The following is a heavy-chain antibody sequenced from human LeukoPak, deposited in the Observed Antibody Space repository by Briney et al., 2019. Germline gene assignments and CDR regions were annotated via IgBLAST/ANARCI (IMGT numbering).Heavy chain of an antibody. Sequence: GGSLRLSSAHPGFTFCDSKLCSGCQAPGKGLEWVSTISGSGVSTYYADSVKGRFTISRDNSKNMMCLQMNILRAEDTAVYYCAKDWGMGDQLLRSDYWGQGTLVTVSS. CDR1: GFTFCDSK. J-gene: IGHJ4*02. V-gene: IGHV3-23*01. CDR2: ISGSGVST. CDR3: AKDWGMGDQLLRSDY. D-gene: IGHD2-2*01.